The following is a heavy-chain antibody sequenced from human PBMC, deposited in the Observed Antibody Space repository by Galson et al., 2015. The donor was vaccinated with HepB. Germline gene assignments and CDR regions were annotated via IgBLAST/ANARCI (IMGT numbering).Heavy chain of an antibody. CDR2: ISGSGGST. J-gene: IGHJ4*02. Sequence: SLRLSCAASGFTFSSYAMSWVRQAPGKGLEWVSAISGSGGSTYYADSVKGRFTISRDNSKNTLYLQMNSLRAEDTAVYYCAKDAYYYDSSGYYIFDYWGQGTLVTVSS. CDR1: GFTFSSYA. CDR3: AKDAYYYDSSGYYIFDY. V-gene: IGHV3-23*01. D-gene: IGHD3-22*01.